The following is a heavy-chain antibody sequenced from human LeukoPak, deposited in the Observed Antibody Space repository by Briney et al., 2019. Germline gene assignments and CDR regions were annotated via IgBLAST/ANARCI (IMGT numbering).Heavy chain of an antibody. V-gene: IGHV1-24*01. CDR1: GYILNELS. J-gene: IGHJ5*02. CDR3: ATGRFGELSNWFDP. Sequence: ASVRVSCKVSGYILNELSMNWRRQAPGKRLELMGGSDPEDGETIYAQKFQGRVTMTEDTSTDTAYMELSSLRSEDTAVYYCATGRFGELSNWFDPWGQGTLVTVSS. CDR2: SDPEDGET. D-gene: IGHD3-10*01.